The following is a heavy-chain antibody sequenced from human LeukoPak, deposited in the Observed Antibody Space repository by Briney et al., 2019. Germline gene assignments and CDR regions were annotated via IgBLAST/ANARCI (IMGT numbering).Heavy chain of an antibody. Sequence: GGSLRLSCAASGFTFSLYWMNWVRRAPGKGLEWVANIKQDGSEKNYVDSVKGRFTISRDNAKNSLYLQMNSLRAEDTALYYCAKDSYYDSSGLKTNWGQGTLVTVSS. J-gene: IGHJ4*02. CDR1: GFTFSLYW. CDR3: AKDSYYDSSGLKTN. V-gene: IGHV3-7*03. D-gene: IGHD3-22*01. CDR2: IKQDGSEK.